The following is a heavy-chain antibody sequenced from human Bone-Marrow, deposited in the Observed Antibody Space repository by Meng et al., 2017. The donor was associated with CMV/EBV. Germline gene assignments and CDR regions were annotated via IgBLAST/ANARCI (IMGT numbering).Heavy chain of an antibody. D-gene: IGHD1-1*01. V-gene: IGHV1-46*01. CDR3: ARVSRTGTIDY. CDR1: GYTFTSYY. Sequence: ASVKVSCKASGYTFTSYYMHWVRQAPGQGLEWMGIINPSGGSTSYAQKFQGRVTMTRDTSTSTVYMELSSLRAEDTAVYYCARVSRTGTIDYWGQGTLVTVSS. CDR2: INPSGGST. J-gene: IGHJ4*02.